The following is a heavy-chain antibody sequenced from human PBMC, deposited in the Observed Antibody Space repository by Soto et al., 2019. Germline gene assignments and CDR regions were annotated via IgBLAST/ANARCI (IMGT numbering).Heavy chain of an antibody. Sequence: GASVKVSCKASGGTFSSYTISWVRQAPGQGLEWMGRIIPILGIANYAQKFQGRVTITADKSTSTAYMELSSLRSEDTAVYYCARCRGSLTYYYYGMDVWGQGTTVPVSS. CDR1: GGTFSSYT. J-gene: IGHJ6*02. V-gene: IGHV1-69*02. D-gene: IGHD1-26*01. CDR2: IIPILGIA. CDR3: ARCRGSLTYYYYGMDV.